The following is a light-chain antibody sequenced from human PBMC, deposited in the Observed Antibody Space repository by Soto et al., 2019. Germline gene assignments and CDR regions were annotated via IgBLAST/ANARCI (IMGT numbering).Light chain of an antibody. J-gene: IGLJ1*01. V-gene: IGLV2-23*01. Sequence: QSALTQPASVSGSPGQSITISCTGTSCDVGSYDLVSWYQHHPGKAPKLMIYEGTKRPSGVSNRFSGSKSGNTASLAISGLQAEDEADYSCCSYAGSTTYVFGTGTKVTVL. CDR1: SCDVGSYDL. CDR2: EGT. CDR3: CSYAGSTTYV.